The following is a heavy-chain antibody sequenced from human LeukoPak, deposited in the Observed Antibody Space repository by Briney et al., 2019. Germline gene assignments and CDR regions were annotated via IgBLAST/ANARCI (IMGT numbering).Heavy chain of an antibody. CDR3: AKQLVRYYFYY. Sequence: GGSLRLSCAASGFTFSSYAMSWVRQAPGKGLEWVSAISGSGGSTYYADSVKGRFTISRDNSKSTLYLQMNSLRAEDTAVYYCAKQLVRYYFYYWGQGTLVTVSS. CDR1: GFTFSSYA. V-gene: IGHV3-23*01. J-gene: IGHJ4*02. CDR2: ISGSGGST. D-gene: IGHD6-6*01.